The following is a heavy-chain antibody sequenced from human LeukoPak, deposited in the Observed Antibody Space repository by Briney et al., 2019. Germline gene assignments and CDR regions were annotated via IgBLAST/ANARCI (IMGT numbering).Heavy chain of an antibody. CDR1: GFTFSSYA. D-gene: IGHD3-3*01. V-gene: IGHV3-23*01. CDR3: AKDFWSGYYPNY. CDR2: SGSGGST. Sequence: GGSLRLSCAASGFTFSSYAMSWVRQAPGKGLEWVSGSGSGGSTYYTDSVRGRFTISRDNSKNTLYLQMNSLRAEDSAVYYCAKDFWSGYYPNYWGQGTLVTVSS. J-gene: IGHJ4*02.